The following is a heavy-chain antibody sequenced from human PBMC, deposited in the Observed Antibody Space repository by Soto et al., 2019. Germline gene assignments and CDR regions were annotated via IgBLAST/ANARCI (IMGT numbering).Heavy chain of an antibody. D-gene: IGHD2-15*01. Sequence: SETLSLTCAVYGGSFSGYYWSWIRQPPGKGLEWIGEINHSGSTNYNPSLKSRVTISVDTSKNQFSLKLSSVTAADTAVYYCARAAPRYCSVGRCYSWRDYRGQGTLVTGSS. CDR1: GGSFSGYY. V-gene: IGHV4-34*01. J-gene: IGHJ4*02. CDR3: ARAAPRYCSVGRCYSWRDY. CDR2: INHSGST.